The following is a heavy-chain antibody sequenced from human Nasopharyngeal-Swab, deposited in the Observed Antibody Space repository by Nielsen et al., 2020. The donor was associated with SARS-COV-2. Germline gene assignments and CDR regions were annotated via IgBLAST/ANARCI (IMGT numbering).Heavy chain of an antibody. Sequence: GESLKISCAASGFTFSSYSMNWVRQAPGKGLEWVSSISSSSSYIYYADSVKGRFTISRDNAKNSLYLQMNSLRAEDTAVYYCARDPYCSGGSCYSVRVYWGQGTLVTVSS. J-gene: IGHJ4*02. CDR3: ARDPYCSGGSCYSVRVY. D-gene: IGHD2-15*01. V-gene: IGHV3-21*01. CDR2: ISSSSSYI. CDR1: GFTFSSYS.